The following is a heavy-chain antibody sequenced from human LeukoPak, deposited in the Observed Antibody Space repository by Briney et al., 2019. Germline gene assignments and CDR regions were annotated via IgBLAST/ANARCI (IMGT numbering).Heavy chain of an antibody. CDR1: GYTFTVYY. CDR3: AREAPRERGHSLVNWFDP. CDR2: INPNSGGT. J-gene: IGHJ5*02. V-gene: IGHV1-2*02. Sequence: ASVKVSCKASGYTFTVYYMHWVRQAPGQGLEWMGWINPNSGGTNYAQKFQGRVTITRDTSISTAYMELSRLRSDDTAVYYCAREAPRERGHSLVNWFDPWGQGTLVTVSS. D-gene: IGHD1-1*01.